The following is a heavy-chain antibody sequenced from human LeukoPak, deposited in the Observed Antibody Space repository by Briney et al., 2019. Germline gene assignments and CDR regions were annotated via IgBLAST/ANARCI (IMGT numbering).Heavy chain of an antibody. CDR1: GGSISSSSYY. V-gene: IGHV4-39*01. CDR2: IYYSGST. D-gene: IGHD1-26*01. Sequence: SETLSLTCTVSGGSISSSSYYWGWIRQPPGKGLEWIGSIYYSGSTYYNPSLKSRVTISVDTSRNQFSLKLSSVTAADTAVYYCARHVVGAYAFDIWGQGTMVTVSS. CDR3: ARHVVGAYAFDI. J-gene: IGHJ3*02.